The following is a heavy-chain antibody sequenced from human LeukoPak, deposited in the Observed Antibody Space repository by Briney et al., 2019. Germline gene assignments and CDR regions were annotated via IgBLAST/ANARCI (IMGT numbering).Heavy chain of an antibody. D-gene: IGHD6-6*01. J-gene: IGHJ4*02. Sequence: SETLSLTCTVSGGSISSYYWSWLRQPPGKGLEWIGYIDYSGTTNYNPSLKSRGTMSVDTSKKQFSLKLSSGPAADTAVYYGGRGESSSSGRRDYGGQGTLVTLSS. CDR2: IDYSGTT. V-gene: IGHV4-59*08. CDR1: GGSISSYY. CDR3: GRGESSSSGRRDY.